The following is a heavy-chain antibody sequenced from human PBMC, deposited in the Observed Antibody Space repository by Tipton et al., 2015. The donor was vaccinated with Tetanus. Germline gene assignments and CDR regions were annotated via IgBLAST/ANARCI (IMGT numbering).Heavy chain of an antibody. D-gene: IGHD3-22*01. V-gene: IGHV4-30-4*01. CDR1: GGSISSGDYY. Sequence: TLSLTCTVSGGSISSGDYYWSWIRQPPGKGLEWIGHIYYSGSTYYNPSLKSRVTISVDTSKNQFSLKLSSVTAADTAVYYCARVRVITTGFDYWGQGTLVTVSS. J-gene: IGHJ4*02. CDR3: ARVRVITTGFDY. CDR2: IYYSGST.